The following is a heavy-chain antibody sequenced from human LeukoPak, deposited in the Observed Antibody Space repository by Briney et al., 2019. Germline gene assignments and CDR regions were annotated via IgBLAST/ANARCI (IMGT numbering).Heavy chain of an antibody. D-gene: IGHD1-26*01. V-gene: IGHV4-59*12. CDR3: ARDMGVGATRYFDY. Sequence: PSETLSLTCTVSGGSISSYYWSWIRQPPGKGLEWIGYIYYSGSTNYNPSLKSRVTISVDTSKNQFSLKLSSVTAADTAVYYCARDMGVGATRYFDYWGQGTLVTVSS. CDR2: IYYSGST. J-gene: IGHJ4*02. CDR1: GGSISSYY.